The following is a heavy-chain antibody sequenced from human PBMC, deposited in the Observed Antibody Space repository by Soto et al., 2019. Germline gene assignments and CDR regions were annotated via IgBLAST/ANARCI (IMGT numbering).Heavy chain of an antibody. J-gene: IGHJ4*02. CDR3: ARGLNGYLYYFDY. CDR2: INPSSGNT. Sequence: ASVKVSCKASGYTFTGYYMHWVRQAPGQGLEWMGWINPSSGNTKYAQKFQGRVTITRDTSTSTAYMELSSLRSEDTAVYYCARGLNGYLYYFDYWGQGTLVTVSS. D-gene: IGHD5-18*01. V-gene: IGHV1-2*02. CDR1: GYTFTGYY.